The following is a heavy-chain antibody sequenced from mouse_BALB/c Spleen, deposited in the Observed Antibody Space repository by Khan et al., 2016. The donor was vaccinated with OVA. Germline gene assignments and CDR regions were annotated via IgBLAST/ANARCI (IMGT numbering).Heavy chain of an antibody. D-gene: IGHD1-2*01. CDR1: GFTFSDYG. CDR2: ISDLAYTF. V-gene: IGHV5-15*02. Sequence: EVELVESGGGLVQPGGSRKLSCAASGFTFSDYGMAWVRQAPGKGPEWVAFISDLAYTFYYADTVTGRFTLSRENAKNTLYLEMSSMRSWATAMYYWARGGGTAPFAYWGQGTLVTVSA. J-gene: IGHJ3*01. CDR3: ARGGGTAPFAY.